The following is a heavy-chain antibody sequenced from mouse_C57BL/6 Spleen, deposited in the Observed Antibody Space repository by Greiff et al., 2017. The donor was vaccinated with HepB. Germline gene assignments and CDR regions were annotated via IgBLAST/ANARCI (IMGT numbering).Heavy chain of an antibody. CDR3: ARGYDYDWLAY. CDR2: IDPSDSET. D-gene: IGHD2-4*01. Sequence: QVQLQQPGAELVRPGSSVKLSCKASGYTFTSYWMHWVKQRPIQGLEWIGNIDPSDSETHYNQKFKDKATLTVDKSSSTAYMQLSSLTSEDSAVYYCARGYDYDWLAYWGQGTLVTVSA. CDR1: GYTFTSYW. J-gene: IGHJ3*01. V-gene: IGHV1-52*01.